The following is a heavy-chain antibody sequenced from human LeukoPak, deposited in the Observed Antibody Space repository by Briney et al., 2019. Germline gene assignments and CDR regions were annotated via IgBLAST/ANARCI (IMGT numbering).Heavy chain of an antibody. Sequence: GGSLRLSCAASGFTFSSYAMSWVRQAPGKGLEWVAVISYDGSNKYYADSVKGRFTISRDNSKNTLYLQMNNLRAEDTAVYYCAREKWELRGGAFDYWGQGTLVTVSS. CDR2: ISYDGSNK. CDR1: GFTFSSYA. D-gene: IGHD1-26*01. J-gene: IGHJ4*02. CDR3: AREKWELRGGAFDY. V-gene: IGHV3-30-3*01.